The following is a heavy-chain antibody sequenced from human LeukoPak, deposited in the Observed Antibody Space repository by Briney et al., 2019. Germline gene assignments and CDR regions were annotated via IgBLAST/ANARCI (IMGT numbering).Heavy chain of an antibody. V-gene: IGHV4-39*07. CDR3: AGEGSGLYYYYYYMDV. J-gene: IGHJ6*03. CDR2: IYYSGST. Sequence: PSETLSLTCTVSGGSISSYYWSWIRQPPGKGLEWIGSIYYSGSTYYNPSLKSRVTISVDTSKNQFSLKLSSVTAADTAVYYCAGEGSGLYYYYYYMDVWGKGTTVTVSS. CDR1: GGSISSYY. D-gene: IGHD2-15*01.